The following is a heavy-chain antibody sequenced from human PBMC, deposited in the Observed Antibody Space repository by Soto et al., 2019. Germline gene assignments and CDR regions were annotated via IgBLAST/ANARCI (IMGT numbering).Heavy chain of an antibody. CDR1: GFTFSSCG. V-gene: IGHV3-30*18. J-gene: IGHJ4*02. CDR2: VTYEESEK. D-gene: IGHD6-25*01. CDR3: AKEQSYGYWRTADY. Sequence: QVQLVESGGGVVQPGRSLRLSCAASGFTFSSCGMHWVRQAPGKGLEWVAVVTYEESEKYYADSVKGRFTISRDNSKNTVYLQMNGLRVEDTAVYYCAKEQSYGYWRTADYWGQGTLITVSS.